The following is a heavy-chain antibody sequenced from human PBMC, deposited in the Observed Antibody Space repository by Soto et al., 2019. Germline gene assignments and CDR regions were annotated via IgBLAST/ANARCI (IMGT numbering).Heavy chain of an antibody. CDR2: ISSSSSYI. Sequence: EVQLVESGGGLVKPGGSLRLSCAASGFTFSSYSMNWVRQAPGKGLEWVSSISSSSSYIYYADSVKGRFTISRDNAKNSLYLQMNSLRAEDTAVYYCARERAVASFDFDYWGQGTLVTVSS. CDR1: GFTFSSYS. CDR3: ARERAVASFDFDY. J-gene: IGHJ4*02. D-gene: IGHD6-19*01. V-gene: IGHV3-21*01.